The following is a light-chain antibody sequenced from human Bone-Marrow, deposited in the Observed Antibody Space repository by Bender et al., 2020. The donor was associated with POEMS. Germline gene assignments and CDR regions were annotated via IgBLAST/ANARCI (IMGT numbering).Light chain of an antibody. Sequence: QSALTQPASVSGSPGQSITISCTGTSSDIGDYNYVSLYQQHPGKAPRVLNYDVSNGPSGVSDRFSGSKSGDTASLTNSGLQAEDLAFYFCSSYTRSDTYVFETGTRVTVL. J-gene: IGLJ1*01. V-gene: IGLV2-14*03. CDR3: SSYTRSDTYV. CDR2: DVS. CDR1: SSDIGDYNY.